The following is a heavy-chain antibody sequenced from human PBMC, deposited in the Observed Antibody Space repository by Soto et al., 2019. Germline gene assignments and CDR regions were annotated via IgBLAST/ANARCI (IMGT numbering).Heavy chain of an antibody. D-gene: IGHD4-17*01. CDR1: GGSISSSSYY. Sequence: QLQLQESGPGLVKPSETLSLTCTVSGGSISSSSYYWGWIRQPPGKGLEWIGSIYYSGSTYYNPSLKSRFTISVDTSKDQFSLKLSSVTAADTAVYYGARHSVESTVGFDYWGQGTLVTVSS. J-gene: IGHJ4*02. CDR3: ARHSVESTVGFDY. V-gene: IGHV4-39*01. CDR2: IYYSGST.